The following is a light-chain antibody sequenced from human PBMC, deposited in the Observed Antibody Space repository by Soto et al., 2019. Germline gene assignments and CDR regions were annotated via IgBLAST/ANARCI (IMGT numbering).Light chain of an antibody. Sequence: EIVVTQSPGTLSLSPGERATLSCRASQSVASGYLAWYQQKPGQAPRLLIFGASGRATGIPDRFSGSGSGTDFTLTICRLDPEDFAVYYCQQYGSSPWTFGQGTKVEIK. V-gene: IGKV3-20*01. CDR3: QQYGSSPWT. J-gene: IGKJ1*01. CDR1: QSVASGY. CDR2: GAS.